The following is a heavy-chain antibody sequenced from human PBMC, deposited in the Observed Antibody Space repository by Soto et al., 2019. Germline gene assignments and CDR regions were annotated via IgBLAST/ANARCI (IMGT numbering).Heavy chain of an antibody. Sequence: QVQLQQWGAGLLKPSETLSLTCAVYGGSFSGYYWSWIRQPPGKGLEWIGEINHSGSTNYTPSLKSRVTISVDTSKNQFSLKLSSVTAADTAVYYCARAARYCSSTSCYGDYYYYCMDVWGKGTTVTVSS. CDR1: GGSFSGYY. CDR2: INHSGST. CDR3: ARAARYCSSTSCYGDYYYYCMDV. V-gene: IGHV4-34*01. D-gene: IGHD2-2*01. J-gene: IGHJ6*03.